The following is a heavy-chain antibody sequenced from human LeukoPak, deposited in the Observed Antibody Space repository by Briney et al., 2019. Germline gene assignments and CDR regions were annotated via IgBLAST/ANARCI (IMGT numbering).Heavy chain of an antibody. CDR2: IINSSYI. J-gene: IGHJ4*02. V-gene: IGHV3-21*04. D-gene: IGHD4-17*01. Sequence: GGSLRLSCAASGFTFSSYALGWVRQAPGKGLEWVSSIINSSYIYYADSVKGRFTISRDNSKNTLYLQMNSLRAEDTAVYYCAKAGDYGGYWGQGTLVTVSS. CDR1: GFTFSSYA. CDR3: AKAGDYGGY.